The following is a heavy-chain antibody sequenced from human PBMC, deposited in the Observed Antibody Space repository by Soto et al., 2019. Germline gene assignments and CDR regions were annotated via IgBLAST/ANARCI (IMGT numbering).Heavy chain of an antibody. V-gene: IGHV6-1*01. CDR2: TYYRSKWYN. D-gene: IGHD1-20*01. J-gene: IGHJ6*02. CDR1: GDSVSSNSAA. CDR3: ARSRYNWIHITYYYGMDV. Sequence: SQTLSLTCAISGDSVSSNSAAWNWIRQSPSRGLEWLGRTYYRSKWYNDYAVSVKSRITINPDTSKNQFSLQLNSVTPEDTAVYYCARSRYNWIHITYYYGMDVWGQGTTVTVSS.